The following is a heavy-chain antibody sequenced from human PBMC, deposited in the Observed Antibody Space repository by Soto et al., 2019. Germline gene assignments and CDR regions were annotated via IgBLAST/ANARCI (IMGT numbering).Heavy chain of an antibody. CDR3: AKDGVDYDILTGYYKGAYYFDY. CDR2: ISGSGGST. D-gene: IGHD3-9*01. J-gene: IGHJ4*02. V-gene: IGHV3-23*01. Sequence: EVQLLESGGGLVQPGGSLRLSCAASGFTFSSYAMSWVRQAPGKGLEWVSAISGSGGSTYYADSVKGRFTISRDNSKKKLYRQMNSLRAEETAVYYCAKDGVDYDILTGYYKGAYYFDYWGQGTLVTVSS. CDR1: GFTFSSYA.